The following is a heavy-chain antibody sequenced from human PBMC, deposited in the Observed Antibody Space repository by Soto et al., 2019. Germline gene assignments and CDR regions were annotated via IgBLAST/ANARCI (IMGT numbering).Heavy chain of an antibody. D-gene: IGHD5-18*01. Sequence: PSETLSLTCTVSGDSISSYYWNWIRQPPGKGLEWIGYIYDTGTTNYNPSLKSRVTISADTSKNQFSLKLSSVTAADTAVYYCARASPVVTDVWGQGTTVTVSS. CDR2: IYDTGTT. CDR3: ARASPVVTDV. J-gene: IGHJ6*02. CDR1: GDSISSYY. V-gene: IGHV4-59*08.